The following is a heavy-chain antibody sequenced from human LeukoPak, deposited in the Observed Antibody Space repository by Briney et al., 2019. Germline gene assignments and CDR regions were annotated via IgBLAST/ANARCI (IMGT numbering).Heavy chain of an antibody. CDR2: IKSKTDGGTT. CDR1: GFTFSNAW. J-gene: IGHJ2*01. Sequence: KPGGSLRLSCAASGFTFSNAWMSSVRQAPGKGLEWVGRIKSKTDGGTTDYAAPVKGRFTISRDDSKNTLYLQMNSLKTEYTAVYYCTTRGYSGHAPESAWGYFDLWGRGTLVTVSS. CDR3: TTRGYSGHAPESAWGYFDL. D-gene: IGHD5-12*01. V-gene: IGHV3-15*01.